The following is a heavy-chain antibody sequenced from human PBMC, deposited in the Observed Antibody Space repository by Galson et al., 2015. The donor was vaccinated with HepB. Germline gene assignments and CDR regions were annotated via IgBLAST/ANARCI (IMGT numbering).Heavy chain of an antibody. CDR2: INAGNGNT. CDR1: GYTFTSYA. J-gene: IGHJ3*02. D-gene: IGHD3-16*02. CDR3: ARDRRHYYDYVWGSYRPDAFDI. V-gene: IGHV1-3*01. Sequence: SVKVSCKASGYTFTSYAMHWVRQAPGQRLEWMGWINAGNGNTKYSQKFQGRVTITRDTSASTAYMELSSLRSEDTAVYYCARDRRHYYDYVWGSYRPDAFDIWGQGTMVTVSS.